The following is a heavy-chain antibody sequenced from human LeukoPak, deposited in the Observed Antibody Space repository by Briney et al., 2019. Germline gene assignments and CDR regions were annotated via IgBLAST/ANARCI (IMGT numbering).Heavy chain of an antibody. CDR2: ISSSGSTI. CDR3: ATQGKRGYSGYALGGY. CDR1: GFTFSDYY. Sequence: PGGSLRLSCAASGFTFSDYYMSWIRQAPGKGLEWVSYISSSGSTIYYADSVKGRFTISRDNAKNSLYLQMNSLRAEDTAVYYCATQGKRGYSGYALGGYWGQGTLVTVSS. D-gene: IGHD5-12*01. V-gene: IGHV3-11*01. J-gene: IGHJ4*02.